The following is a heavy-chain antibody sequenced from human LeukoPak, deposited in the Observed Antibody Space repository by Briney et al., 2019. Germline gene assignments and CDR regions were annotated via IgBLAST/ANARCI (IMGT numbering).Heavy chain of an antibody. V-gene: IGHV3-74*01. CDR1: GFTFSNYW. J-gene: IGHJ4*02. CDR3: ASTNRLDY. D-gene: IGHD2-2*01. CDR2: INSDGSIT. Sequence: GGSLRLSCAVSGFTFSNYWMHWVRQAPGKGLVWVSRINSDGSITSYADSVKGRFTISRDNAKNTLYLQMNSLRADDTAVYYCASTNRLDYWGQGTLVTVSS.